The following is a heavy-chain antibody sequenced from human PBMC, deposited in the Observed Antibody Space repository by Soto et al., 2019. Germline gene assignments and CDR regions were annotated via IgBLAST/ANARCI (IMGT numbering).Heavy chain of an antibody. CDR1: GYSFTSYW. CDR2: IDPSDSYS. CDR3: ARNALVGEGGIDY. D-gene: IGHD1-26*01. J-gene: IGHJ4*02. Sequence: PGESLKISCKVSGYSFTSYWISWLRQMPGKVLEWMGRIDPSDSYSNYSPSFQGHVTISADKSISTAYLQWSSLKASDTAMYYCARNALVGEGGIDYWGQGTLVTVSS. V-gene: IGHV5-10-1*01.